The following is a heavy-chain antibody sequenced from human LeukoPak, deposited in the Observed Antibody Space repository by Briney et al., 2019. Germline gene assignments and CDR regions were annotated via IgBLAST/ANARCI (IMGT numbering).Heavy chain of an antibody. CDR2: ISWNSGSI. D-gene: IGHD3-10*01. CDR1: GFTFDDYA. J-gene: IGHJ4*02. Sequence: GGSLRLSCAASGFTFDDYAMHWVRQVPGKGLEWVSGISWNSGSIGFADSVKGRFTISRDNAKNSLYRQMNSLRTEDTALYYCAKAEVGRSQWFGESNLPAPFDSWGQGTLVTVSA. CDR3: AKAEVGRSQWFGESNLPAPFDS. V-gene: IGHV3-9*01.